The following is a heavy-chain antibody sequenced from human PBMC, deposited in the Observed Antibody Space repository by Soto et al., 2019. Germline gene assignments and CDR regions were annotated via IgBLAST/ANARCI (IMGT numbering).Heavy chain of an antibody. Sequence: QVQLVESGGGVVQPGRSLRLSCAASGFTFSSYGMHWVRQAPGKGLEWVAVIWYDGSNKYYADSVKGRFTISRDNSKNTLYLQMNSLRAEDTAVYYCARDRENYGYFDYWGQGTLVTVSS. CDR2: IWYDGSNK. D-gene: IGHD1-7*01. CDR3: ARDRENYGYFDY. V-gene: IGHV3-33*01. J-gene: IGHJ4*02. CDR1: GFTFSSYG.